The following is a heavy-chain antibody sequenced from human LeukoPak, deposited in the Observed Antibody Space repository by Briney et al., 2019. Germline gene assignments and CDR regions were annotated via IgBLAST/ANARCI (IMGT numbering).Heavy chain of an antibody. D-gene: IGHD4-11*01. V-gene: IGHV4-39*01. Sequence: SETLSLTCTVSGGSISSSSYYWGWIRQPPGKGLEWIGSIYYSGSTYYNPSLKSRVTISVDTSKNQFSLKLSSLTAADTAVYYCARSMTTVTAWGQGTLVTVSS. CDR3: ARSMTTVTA. J-gene: IGHJ5*02. CDR2: IYYSGST. CDR1: GGSISSSSYY.